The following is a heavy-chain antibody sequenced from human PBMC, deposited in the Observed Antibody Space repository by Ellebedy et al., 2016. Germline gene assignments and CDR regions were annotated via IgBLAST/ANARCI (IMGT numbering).Heavy chain of an antibody. D-gene: IGHD5-18*01. CDR3: TTVYRYNYDSV. Sequence: GGSLRLSCAASGFTFSNAWMNWVRQAPGKGLEWVGRIKSKTDGGASDYAAAVKGRFTISRDDSKNTPYLQMNSLKTEDTAVYFCTTVYRYNYDSVWGQGTLVTVSS. CDR2: IKSKTDGGAS. J-gene: IGHJ4*02. V-gene: IGHV3-15*01. CDR1: GFTFSNAW.